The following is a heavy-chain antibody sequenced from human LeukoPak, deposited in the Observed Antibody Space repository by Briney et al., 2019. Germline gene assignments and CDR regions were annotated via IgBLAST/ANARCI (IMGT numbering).Heavy chain of an antibody. V-gene: IGHV4-61*02. D-gene: IGHD3-10*01. CDR1: GGSISSGSYY. CDR2: IYTSGST. J-gene: IGHJ3*02. CDR3: ARAKWFGELVVDI. Sequence: SETLSLTCTVSGGSISSGSYYWSWIRQPAGKGLEWIGRIYTSGSTNYNPSLKSRVTISVDTSKNQFSLKLSSVTAADTAVYYCARAKWFGELVVDIWGQGTMVTVSS.